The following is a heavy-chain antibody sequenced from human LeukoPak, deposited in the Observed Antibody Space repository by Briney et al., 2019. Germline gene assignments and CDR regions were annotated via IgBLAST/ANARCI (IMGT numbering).Heavy chain of an antibody. CDR1: GFTFSSYW. J-gene: IGHJ4*02. CDR3: VRSFDY. V-gene: IGHV3-74*01. CDR2: INSDGSST. Sequence: PGGSLRLSGAASGFTFSSYWMHWVRHTPGKGLVWVSRINSDGSSTTCADSVKGRFTISRDNAKNTLYLQMTSLRAEDTAVYYCVRSFDYWGQGTLVTVSS.